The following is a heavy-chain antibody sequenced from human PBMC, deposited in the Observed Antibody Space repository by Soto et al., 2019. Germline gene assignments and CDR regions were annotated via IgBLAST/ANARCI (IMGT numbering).Heavy chain of an antibody. CDR1: GGSICIFY. J-gene: IGHJ4*02. CDR2: IYYRGNT. D-gene: IGHD3-9*01. CDR3: ARHPGYYDVLTGYSTYYFDY. Sequence: SETLSLTCTVSGGSICIFYRSGLPQPPGKGLEWIGSIYYRGNTNYNPSFKSRVTISVDTSKNQFSLRLSSVTAADTAVYYCARHPGYYDVLTGYSTYYFDYWGQG. V-gene: IGHV4-59*08.